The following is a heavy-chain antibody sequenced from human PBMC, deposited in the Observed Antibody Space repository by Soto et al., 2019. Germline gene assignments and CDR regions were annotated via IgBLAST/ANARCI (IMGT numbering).Heavy chain of an antibody. D-gene: IGHD3-9*01. J-gene: IGHJ4*02. CDR1: GFTFSSYA. Sequence: GGSLRLSCAASGFTFSSYAMHWVRQAPGKGLEWVAVISYDGSNKYYADSVKGRFTISRDNSKNTLYLQMNSLRAEDTAVYYCARKGAGLTGSPVDYWGQGPLLTVSS. V-gene: IGHV3-30-3*01. CDR3: ARKGAGLTGSPVDY. CDR2: ISYDGSNK.